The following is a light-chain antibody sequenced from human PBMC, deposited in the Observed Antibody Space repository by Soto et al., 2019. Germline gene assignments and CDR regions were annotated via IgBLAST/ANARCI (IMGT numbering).Light chain of an antibody. J-gene: IGKJ1*01. CDR1: QRVDSY. CDR2: DAS. Sequence: LSKPAAPVYLYKGERATLSGRASQRVDSYLVWYQQKPGQAPRLLIYDASIRATGIPARFSGRGSGTDFTLTISSLEHEDFAVYYCQQLCNRPPWTFGQGTKVDIK. CDR3: QQLCNRPPWT. V-gene: IGKV3-11*01.